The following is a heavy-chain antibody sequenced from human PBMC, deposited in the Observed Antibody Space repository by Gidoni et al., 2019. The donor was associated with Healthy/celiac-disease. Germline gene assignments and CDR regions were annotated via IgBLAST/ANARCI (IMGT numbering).Heavy chain of an antibody. CDR2: IYSGGST. CDR3: AREAGYDFWSGYLRGYYMDV. CDR1: GFTVRSNY. J-gene: IGHJ6*03. D-gene: IGHD3-3*01. V-gene: IGHV3-53*01. Sequence: EVQLVESGGGLIQPGGSLRLSCAASGFTVRSNYISWVRQAPGKGLEWVSVIYSGGSTYYADSVKGRYTISRDNSKNTLYLQMNSLRAEDTAVYYCAREAGYDFWSGYLRGYYMDVWGKGTTVTVSS.